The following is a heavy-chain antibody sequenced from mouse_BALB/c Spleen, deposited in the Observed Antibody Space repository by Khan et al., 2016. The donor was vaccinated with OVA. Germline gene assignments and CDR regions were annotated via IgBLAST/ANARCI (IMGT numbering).Heavy chain of an antibody. CDR2: ISSGGSYT. CDR1: GFTFSTYG. V-gene: IGHV5-6*01. D-gene: IGHD1-1*01. Sequence: VQLKESGGDLVKPEGSLKLSCAASGFTFSTYGMSWVRQTPDKRLEWVATISSGGSYTYYPDSVQGRFTISRDNAKNTLYLQMSSLKSEDTAKFYCARLAYYYDSEGFAYWGQGTLVTVSA. J-gene: IGHJ3*01. CDR3: ARLAYYYDSEGFAY.